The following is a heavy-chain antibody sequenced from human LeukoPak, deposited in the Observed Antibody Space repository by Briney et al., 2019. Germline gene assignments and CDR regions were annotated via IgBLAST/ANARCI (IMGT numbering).Heavy chain of an antibody. CDR3: ARVAHIVGATPPYYFDY. D-gene: IGHD1-26*01. J-gene: IGHJ4*02. CDR1: GFTFSSYW. Sequence: GGSLRLSCAASGFTFSSYWMHWVRQAPGKGLVWVSRINSDGSSTSYADSVKGRFTISRDNAKNTLYLQMNSLRAEDTALYYCARVAHIVGATPPYYFDYWGQGTLVTVSS. CDR2: INSDGSST. V-gene: IGHV3-74*01.